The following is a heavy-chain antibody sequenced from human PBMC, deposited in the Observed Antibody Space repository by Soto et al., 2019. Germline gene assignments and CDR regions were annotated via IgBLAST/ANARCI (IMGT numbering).Heavy chain of an antibody. CDR2: ISGGGGST. D-gene: IGHD6-13*01. CDR3: ANDSLSYSSSWDAQSFQH. Sequence: GGSLRLSCAVSGFTFSRYAMRWESQDPGRGVEWVSAISGGGGSTYYEESVKGRGTISRDSSKNTLYLQMKRLRAEDTAVYYYANDSLSYSSSWDAQSFQHWGQGTLVTVSS. CDR1: GFTFSRYA. V-gene: IGHV3-23*02. J-gene: IGHJ1*01.